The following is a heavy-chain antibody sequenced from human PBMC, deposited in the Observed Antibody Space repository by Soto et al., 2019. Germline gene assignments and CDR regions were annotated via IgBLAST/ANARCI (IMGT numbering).Heavy chain of an antibody. Sequence: QVQLVESGGGVVQPGGSLSLSCATSGFTFTSYAMHWVRQAPGKGLEWVAVMSYDGGRTDYADAVKGRFTISRDTSKNTLSLQMNNLRPDDTAMYYCARDRPYGVPNWFDPWGQGTLVTVSS. J-gene: IGHJ5*02. V-gene: IGHV3-30-3*01. CDR1: GFTFTSYA. D-gene: IGHD4-17*01. CDR2: MSYDGGRT. CDR3: ARDRPYGVPNWFDP.